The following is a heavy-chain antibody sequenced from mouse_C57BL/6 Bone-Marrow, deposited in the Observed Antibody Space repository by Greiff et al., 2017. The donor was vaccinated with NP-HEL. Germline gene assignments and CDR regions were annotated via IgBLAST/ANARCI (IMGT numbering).Heavy chain of an antibody. J-gene: IGHJ2*01. CDR2: IYPRSGNP. Sequence: VQLQQSGAELARPGASVKLSCKASGYTFTSSGISWVKQRTGQGLEWIGEIYPRSGNPYYNEKFKGKATLTADKSSSTAYMELRSLTSEDSAVYFCAREGWLRPPFDYWGQGTTLTVSS. CDR3: AREGWLRPPFDY. CDR1: GYTFTSSG. V-gene: IGHV1-81*01. D-gene: IGHD2-2*01.